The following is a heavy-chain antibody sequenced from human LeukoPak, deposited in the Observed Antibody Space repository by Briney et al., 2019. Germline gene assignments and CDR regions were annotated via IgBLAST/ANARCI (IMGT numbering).Heavy chain of an antibody. Sequence: ASVKVSCKASGYTFTSYFMHWVRQAPGQGLEWMGWINPNTGGTKYAQKFRGRVTMTRDTSISTAYMDLSRLTSDDTAVYYCAREREAFDIWGQGTMVSVSS. CDR3: AREREAFDI. CDR2: INPNTGGT. J-gene: IGHJ3*02. V-gene: IGHV1-2*02. CDR1: GYTFTSYF.